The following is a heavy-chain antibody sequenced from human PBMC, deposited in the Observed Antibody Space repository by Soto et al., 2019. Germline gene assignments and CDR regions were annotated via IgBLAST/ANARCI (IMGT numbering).Heavy chain of an antibody. V-gene: IGHV4-39*02. CDR2: IYYSGAT. D-gene: IGHD1-26*01. J-gene: IGHJ1*01. Sequence: KPXESLSLACDVSGGSISTSSYYWGWIRQPPGKGLEWIASIYYSGATYYNPSLQSRVTISVDTSNNRFSLTLSSLTAADTAVYFCARLAYSGYLQTWGQGSLVTVYS. CDR3: ARLAYSGYLQT. CDR1: GGSISTSSYY.